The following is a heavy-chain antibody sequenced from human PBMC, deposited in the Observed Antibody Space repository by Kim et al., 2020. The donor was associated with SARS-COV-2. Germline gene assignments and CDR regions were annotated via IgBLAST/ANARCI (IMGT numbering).Heavy chain of an antibody. Sequence: YAQKFQGRVTITADKSTSTAYMELSSLRSEDTAVYYCASILTGYYKRSNWGQGTLVTVSS. J-gene: IGHJ4*02. V-gene: IGHV1-69*02. D-gene: IGHD3-9*01. CDR3: ASILTGYYKRSN.